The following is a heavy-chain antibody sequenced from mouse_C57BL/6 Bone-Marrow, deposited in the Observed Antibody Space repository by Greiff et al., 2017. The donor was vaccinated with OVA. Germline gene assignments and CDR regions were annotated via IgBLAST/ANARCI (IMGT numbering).Heavy chain of an antibody. CDR2: IYPSDSET. D-gene: IGHD1-1*01. V-gene: IGHV1-61*01. J-gene: IGHJ3*01. Sequence: QVQLQQPGAELVRPGSSVKLSCKASGYTFTSYWMDWVKQRPGQGLEWIGNIYPSDSETHYNQKFKDKATLTVDKSSSTAYMQLSSLTSEDSAVYDCARHYYGGFAYWGQGTLVTVSA. CDR3: ARHYYGGFAY. CDR1: GYTFTSYW.